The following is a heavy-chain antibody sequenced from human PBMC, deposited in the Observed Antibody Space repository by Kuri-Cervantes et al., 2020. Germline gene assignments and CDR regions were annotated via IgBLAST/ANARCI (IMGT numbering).Heavy chain of an antibody. J-gene: IGHJ4*02. D-gene: IGHD3-22*01. Sequence: GESLKISCAASGFTFSSYWMHWVRQAPGKGLVWVSRINSDGSSTSYADSVKGRFTISRDNAKNTLHLQMNSLRTEDTALYYCAKATYYYDSSGYPLDWGQGTLVTVSS. CDR1: GFTFSSYW. V-gene: IGHV3-74*01. CDR3: AKATYYYDSSGYPLD. CDR2: INSDGSST.